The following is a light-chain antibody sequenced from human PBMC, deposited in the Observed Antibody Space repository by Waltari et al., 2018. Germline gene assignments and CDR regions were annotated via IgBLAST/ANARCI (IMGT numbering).Light chain of an antibody. CDR1: SSNTGSNT. CDR3: SSWDDSVIGPV. CDR2: SNN. J-gene: IGLJ2*01. V-gene: IGLV1-44*01. Sequence: QSMLTQPPSASGTPGQRVTISCSGSSSNTGSNTVTWYQHPPGTAPRVLIYSNNQRPSGVPDRFSGSKSGTSASLAISGLQSEDEADYYCSSWDDSVIGPVFGGGTKLTVL.